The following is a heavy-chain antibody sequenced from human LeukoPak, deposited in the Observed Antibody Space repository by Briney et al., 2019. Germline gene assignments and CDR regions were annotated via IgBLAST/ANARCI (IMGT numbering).Heavy chain of an antibody. Sequence: SETLSLTCIASDYSISSGYYWGWIRQPPGKGLEWIGIISRSGTTYYNPSFKSRITISLDTSKNQFSLKLRSVTAADTAFYYCAKEGDVVGATIDSWRQGTPATVSS. J-gene: IGHJ4*02. CDR1: DYSISSGYY. CDR2: ISRSGTT. V-gene: IGHV4-38-2*02. D-gene: IGHD1-26*01. CDR3: AKEGDVVGATIDS.